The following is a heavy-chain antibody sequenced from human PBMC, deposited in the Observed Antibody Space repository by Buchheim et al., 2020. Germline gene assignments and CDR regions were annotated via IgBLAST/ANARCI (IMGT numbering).Heavy chain of an antibody. V-gene: IGHV4-61*01. CDR1: GGSVSSGSYY. CDR2: IYYSGST. Sequence: QVQLQESGPGLVKPSETLSLTCTVSGGSVSSGSYYWSWIRQPPGKGLEWIGCIYYSGSTNYNPSLKSRVTISVDTSKNQFSLKLSSVTAADTAVYYCAREGADYYDSSGYYYSYFDYWGQGTL. D-gene: IGHD3-22*01. CDR3: AREGADYYDSSGYYYSYFDY. J-gene: IGHJ4*02.